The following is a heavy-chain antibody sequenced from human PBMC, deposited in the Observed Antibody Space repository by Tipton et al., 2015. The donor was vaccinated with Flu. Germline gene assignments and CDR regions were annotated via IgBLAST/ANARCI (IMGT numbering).Heavy chain of an antibody. D-gene: IGHD2-15*01. CDR2: IWYDGSNK. Sequence: RSLRLSCAASGFTFGSYGMHWVRQAPGKGLEWVAVIWYDGSNKYYADSVKGRFTISRDNSKNALYLQMNSLRAEDTAVYYCAREVYCSGGSCYRAFDIWGQGTMVTVSS. CDR3: AREVYCSGGSCYRAFDI. J-gene: IGHJ3*02. CDR1: GFTFGSYG. V-gene: IGHV3-33*01.